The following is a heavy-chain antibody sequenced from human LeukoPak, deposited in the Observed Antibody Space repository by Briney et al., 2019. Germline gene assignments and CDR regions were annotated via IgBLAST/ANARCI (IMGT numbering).Heavy chain of an antibody. CDR3: AREAYYDFWSGYSALDY. J-gene: IGHJ4*02. CDR1: GGSFSGYY. Sequence: SETLSLTCAVYGGSFSGYYWSWIRQPPGKGLEWIGEINHSGSINYNPSLKSRVTISVDTSKNQFSLKLSSVTAADTAVYYCAREAYYDFWSGYSALDYWGQGTLVTVSS. V-gene: IGHV4-34*01. D-gene: IGHD3-3*01. CDR2: INHSGSI.